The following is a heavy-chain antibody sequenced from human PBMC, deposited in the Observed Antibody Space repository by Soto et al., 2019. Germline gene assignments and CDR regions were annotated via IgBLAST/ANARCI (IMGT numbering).Heavy chain of an antibody. J-gene: IGHJ6*02. CDR3: ARDRHEYGDSGMDV. D-gene: IGHD4-17*01. V-gene: IGHV3-30-3*01. CDR2: ISYDGSNK. Sequence: QVQLVESGGGVVQPGRSLRLSCAASGFTFSSYAMHWVRQAPGKGLEWVAVISYDGSNKYYADSVKGRFTISRDNSKNTLYLQMNSLRAEDTAVYYCARDRHEYGDSGMDVWGQGTTVTVSS. CDR1: GFTFSSYA.